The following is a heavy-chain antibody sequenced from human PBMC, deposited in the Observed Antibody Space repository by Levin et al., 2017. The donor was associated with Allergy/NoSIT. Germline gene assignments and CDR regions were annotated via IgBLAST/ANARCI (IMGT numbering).Heavy chain of an antibody. Sequence: PSETLSLTCAVYGGSFSGYFWTWIRQPPGKGLEWIGEIDHTGSTTYNPSLRSRVTISMDTSKNQFSLKLTSVTAADTAVYYCARHVPCTTSSCDYFDYWGQGTPVTVSS. D-gene: IGHD2/OR15-2a*01. CDR2: IDHTGST. CDR3: ARHVPCTTSSCDYFDY. V-gene: IGHV4-34*01. CDR1: GGSFSGYF. J-gene: IGHJ4*02.